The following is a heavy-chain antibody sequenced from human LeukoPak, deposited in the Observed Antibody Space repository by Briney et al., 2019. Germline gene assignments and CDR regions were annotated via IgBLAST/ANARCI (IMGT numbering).Heavy chain of an antibody. V-gene: IGHV3-48*03. Sequence: GGSLRLSCAASGFTFSSYEMNWVRQAPGKGLEWVSYISSSGSTIYYADSVKGRFTISRDNSKNTLYLQMNSLRAEDTAVYYCARSYSYGGIHYWGQGTLVTVSS. CDR3: ARSYSYGGIHY. CDR2: ISSSGSTI. J-gene: IGHJ4*02. D-gene: IGHD5-18*01. CDR1: GFTFSSYE.